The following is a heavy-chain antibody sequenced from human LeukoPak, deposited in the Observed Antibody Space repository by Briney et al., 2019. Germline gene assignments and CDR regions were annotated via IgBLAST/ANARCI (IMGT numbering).Heavy chain of an antibody. J-gene: IGHJ4*02. CDR2: IVVGSGNT. CDR1: GFSFSTSA. Sequence: ASVRVSCKASGFSFSTSAVQWVRQARGQRLEWIGWIVVGSGNTDYALNFQERVTITRDVSTNTAYMELSSLRSEDTAVYYCARDRTIAAHTQSDYWGQGTLVTVSS. CDR3: ARDRTIAAHTQSDY. V-gene: IGHV1-58*01. D-gene: IGHD6-6*01.